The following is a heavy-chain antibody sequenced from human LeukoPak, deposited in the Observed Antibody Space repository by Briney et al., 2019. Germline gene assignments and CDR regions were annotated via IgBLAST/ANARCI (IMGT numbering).Heavy chain of an antibody. D-gene: IGHD3-10*01. Sequence: ASVKVSCKASGYTFTGYYMHWVRQAPGQGLEWMGWINPNSGGTNYAQKFQGRVTMTRDTSISTAYMELSRLRSDDTAVYYCARDYYGSGSYYNPIDYWGQGTLVTVSS. CDR3: ARDYYGSGSYYNPIDY. J-gene: IGHJ4*02. CDR1: GYTFTGYY. CDR2: INPNSGGT. V-gene: IGHV1-2*02.